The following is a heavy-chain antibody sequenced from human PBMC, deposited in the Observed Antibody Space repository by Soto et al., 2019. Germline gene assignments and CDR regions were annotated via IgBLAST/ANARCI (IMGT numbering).Heavy chain of an antibody. J-gene: IGHJ4*02. CDR2: ISPYNSNT. D-gene: IGHD1-7*01. Sequence: QVHLEQSGAEVKKPGASVKVSCNTSGYTFTNYAINWVRQAPGQGLEWVGRISPYNSNTDSAQKLQGRVTMTTDTSTSTAYLELTRLRSDDTAVYYCVREGTTSAFDYWGEGTLVTVSS. CDR1: GYTFTNYA. CDR3: VREGTTSAFDY. V-gene: IGHV1-18*01.